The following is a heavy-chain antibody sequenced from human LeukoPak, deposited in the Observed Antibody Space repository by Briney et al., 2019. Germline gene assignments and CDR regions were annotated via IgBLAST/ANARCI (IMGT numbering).Heavy chain of an antibody. J-gene: IGHJ3*02. Sequence: SVKVSCKASGGTFSSYAISWVRQAPGQGLEWMGRIIPILGIANYAQKFQGRVTITADKSTSTAYMELSSLRSEDTAVYHCARDQGRSMGAFDIWGQGTMVTVSS. CDR3: ARDQGRSMGAFDI. CDR1: GGTFSSYA. CDR2: IIPILGIA. V-gene: IGHV1-69*04.